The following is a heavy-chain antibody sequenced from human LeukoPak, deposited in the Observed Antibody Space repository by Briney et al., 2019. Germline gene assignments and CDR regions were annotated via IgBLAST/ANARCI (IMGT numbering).Heavy chain of an antibody. CDR2: INPNSGGT. CDR3: ARVGYYYYYMDV. J-gene: IGHJ6*03. CDR1: GYTFTGYY. Sequence: ASVKVSCKASGYTFTGYYMHWVRQAPGQGLEWMGWINPNSGGTNYAQKFQGRVTMTRDTSISTAYMELSRLRSDDAAVYYCARVGYYYYYMDVWGKGTTVTVSS. V-gene: IGHV1-2*02.